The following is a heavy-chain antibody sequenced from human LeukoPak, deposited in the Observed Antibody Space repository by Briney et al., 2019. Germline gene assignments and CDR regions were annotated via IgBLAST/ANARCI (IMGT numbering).Heavy chain of an antibody. D-gene: IGHD2-2*01. Sequence: ASVKVSCKVSGYTLTELSMHWVRQAPGKGLEWMGGFDPEDGETIYAQKFQGRVTMTEDTSTDTAYMELSSLRSEDTAVYYCATPSIYCSSTSCYYFDYWGQGTLVTVYS. CDR3: ATPSIYCSSTSCYYFDY. CDR1: GYTLTELS. CDR2: FDPEDGET. J-gene: IGHJ4*02. V-gene: IGHV1-24*01.